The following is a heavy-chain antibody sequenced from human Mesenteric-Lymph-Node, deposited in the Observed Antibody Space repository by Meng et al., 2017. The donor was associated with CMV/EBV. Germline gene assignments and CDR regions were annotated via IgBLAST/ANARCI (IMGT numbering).Heavy chain of an antibody. Sequence: GESLKISCAASGFTFSSYAMHWVRQAPGKGLEWVAVISYDGSNKYYADSVKGRFTISRDNSKNTLYLQMNSLRAEDTAVYYCARDIMITPVVVADAFDIWGQGTMVTVSS. V-gene: IGHV3-30*04. CDR2: ISYDGSNK. CDR1: GFTFSSYA. CDR3: ARDIMITPVVVADAFDI. J-gene: IGHJ3*02. D-gene: IGHD2-15*01.